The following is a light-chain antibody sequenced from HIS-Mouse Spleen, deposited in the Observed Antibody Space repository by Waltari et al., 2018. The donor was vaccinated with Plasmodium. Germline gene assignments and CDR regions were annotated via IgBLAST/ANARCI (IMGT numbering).Light chain of an antibody. Sequence: DIVMTQSPLSLPVTPGEPASVSCRSSQSLLHSNGYNYLDWYLQKPGQSPQLLIYLGSNRASGGPDRFSGSGSGTDFTLKISRVEAEDVGVYYCMQALQTPLTFGGGTKVEIK. CDR3: MQALQTPLT. CDR2: LGS. J-gene: IGKJ4*01. V-gene: IGKV2-28*01. CDR1: QSLLHSNGYNY.